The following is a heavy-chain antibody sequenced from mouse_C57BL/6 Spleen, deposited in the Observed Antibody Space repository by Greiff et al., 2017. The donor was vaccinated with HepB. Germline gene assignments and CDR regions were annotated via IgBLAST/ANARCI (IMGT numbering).Heavy chain of an antibody. D-gene: IGHD2-5*01. CDR3: ARPYSKGVFAY. V-gene: IGHV5-17*01. Sequence: EVQLVESGGGLVKPGGSLKLSCAASGFTFSDYGMHWVRQAPEKGLEWVAYISSGSSTIYYADTVKGRFTISRDNAKNTLFLQMTSLRSEDTAMYYCARPYSKGVFAYWGQGTLVTVSA. J-gene: IGHJ3*01. CDR2: ISSGSSTI. CDR1: GFTFSDYG.